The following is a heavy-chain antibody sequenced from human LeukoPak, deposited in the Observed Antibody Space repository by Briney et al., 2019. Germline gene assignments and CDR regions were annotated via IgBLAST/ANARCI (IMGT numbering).Heavy chain of an antibody. J-gene: IGHJ4*02. D-gene: IGHD6-19*01. CDR1: GYTFTSYG. V-gene: IGHV1-18*01. Sequence: GASVKVSCKASGYTFTSYGISWVRQAPGQGLEWMGWISAYNGNTNYAQKLQGRVTMTTDTSTSTAYMELRSLRSDDTAVYYCARDRRIAVAGTRDVGVYWGQGTLVTVSS. CDR3: ARDRRIAVAGTRDVGVY. CDR2: ISAYNGNT.